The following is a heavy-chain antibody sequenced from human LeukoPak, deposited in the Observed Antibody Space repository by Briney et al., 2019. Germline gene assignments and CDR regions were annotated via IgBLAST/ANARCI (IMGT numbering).Heavy chain of an antibody. D-gene: IGHD3-22*01. CDR3: ARQDSSGYYYDY. CDR2: IYYGGST. Sequence: PSETLSLTCTVSGGSISSYYWSWIRQPPGKGLEWIGYIYYGGSTNYNPSLKSRVTISVDTSKNQFSLKLSSVTAADTAVYYCARQDSSGYYYDYWGQGTLVTVSS. V-gene: IGHV4-59*08. CDR1: GGSISSYY. J-gene: IGHJ4*02.